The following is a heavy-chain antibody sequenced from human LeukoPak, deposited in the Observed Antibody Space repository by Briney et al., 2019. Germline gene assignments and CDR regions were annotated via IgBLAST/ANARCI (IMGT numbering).Heavy chain of an antibody. D-gene: IGHD6-13*01. J-gene: IGHJ4*02. CDR2: ISGSDGVI. CDR1: GFTFSSYN. CDR3: AKDLSSSGRSYYFDY. V-gene: IGHV3-48*04. Sequence: GGSLRLSCAASGFTFSSYNMNWVRQAPGKGLEWISYISGSDGVIYYTDTVRGRFTISRDNAKKSLYLQMNSLTAEDTAVYYCAKDLSSSGRSYYFDYWGQGTLVTVSS.